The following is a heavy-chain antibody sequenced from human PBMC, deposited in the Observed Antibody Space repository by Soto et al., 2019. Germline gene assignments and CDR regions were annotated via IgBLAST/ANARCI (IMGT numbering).Heavy chain of an antibody. CDR1: GFTFSSYA. J-gene: IGHJ4*02. V-gene: IGHV3-30-3*01. D-gene: IGHD3-3*01. CDR3: ARDFFNNFWSGYPNY. CDR2: ISYDGSNK. Sequence: GGSLRLSCAASGFTFSSYAMHWVRQAPGKGLEWVAVISYDGSNKYYADSVKGRFTISRDNSKNTLYLQMNSLRAEDTAVYYCARDFFNNFWSGYPNYWGQGTLVTVSS.